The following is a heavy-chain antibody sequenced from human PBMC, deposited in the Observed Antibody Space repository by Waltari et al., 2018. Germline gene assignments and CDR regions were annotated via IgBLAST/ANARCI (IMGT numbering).Heavy chain of an antibody. J-gene: IGHJ6*02. CDR2: VIPMSGIA. CDR3: ARGRGAAVWVGLAA. CDR1: GGTFGDDG. V-gene: IGHV1-69*01. Sequence: QVQLVQSGAEMKKAGSSVKVSCKTSGGTFGDDGITWVRQAPGEGLEWMGRVIPMSGIAHSAQKLRGRVAISADDSMNTVYMELSRLTAEDTAVYYCARGRGAAVWVGLAAWGQGTTVTVSS. D-gene: IGHD6-13*01.